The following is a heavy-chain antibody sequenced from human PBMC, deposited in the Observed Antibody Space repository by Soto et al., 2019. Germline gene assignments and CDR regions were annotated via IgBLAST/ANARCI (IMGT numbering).Heavy chain of an antibody. CDR3: AREYDSSGYGYDAFDI. CDR1: GFIFSTYA. V-gene: IGHV3-30*04. J-gene: IGHJ3*02. Sequence: QVQLVESGGGVVQPGRSLRLSCAASGFIFSTYAMHWVRQAPGKGLEWVTFISYDGRNKYYADSVKDRFTISRDNSKNTLYLLMSSLRTEDTAVYYCAREYDSSGYGYDAFDIWGQGTIVTVSS. CDR2: ISYDGRNK. D-gene: IGHD3-22*01.